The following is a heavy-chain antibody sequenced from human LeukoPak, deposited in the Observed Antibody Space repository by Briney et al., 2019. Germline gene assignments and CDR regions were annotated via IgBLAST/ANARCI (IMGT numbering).Heavy chain of an antibody. Sequence: PSETLSLTCAVYGGSFSGYYWSWIRQPPGKGLEWIGEINHSGSTNYNPSLKSRVTISVDTSKNQFSLKLSSVTAADTAVYYCARRGIAARRLGIDYWGQGTLVTVSS. V-gene: IGHV4-34*01. CDR3: ARRGIAARRLGIDY. J-gene: IGHJ4*02. D-gene: IGHD6-6*01. CDR2: INHSGST. CDR1: GGSFSGYY.